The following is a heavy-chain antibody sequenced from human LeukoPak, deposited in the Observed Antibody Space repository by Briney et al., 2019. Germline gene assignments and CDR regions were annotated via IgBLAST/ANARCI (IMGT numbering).Heavy chain of an antibody. V-gene: IGHV3-15*01. D-gene: IGHD4-23*01. CDR1: GFTFTYAW. CDR3: IADVPTLDTQLDY. Sequence: GGSLRLSCEASGFTFTYAWMNWVRRAPGKGPEWVGHITSGGTTDYAALVKGRFTISRENSKNTVYLQMNSLKMEDTAMYYCIADVPTLDTQLDYWGQGTLVTVSS. CDR2: ITSGGTT. J-gene: IGHJ4*02.